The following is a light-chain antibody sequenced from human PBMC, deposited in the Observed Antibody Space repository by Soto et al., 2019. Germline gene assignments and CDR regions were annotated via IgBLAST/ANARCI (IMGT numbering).Light chain of an antibody. CDR1: SSNIGNNY. V-gene: IGLV1-51*01. CDR2: EVT. CDR3: SSYTTSSTRI. J-gene: IGLJ2*01. Sequence: QSVLTQPPSVSAAPGQKVTISCSGSSSNIGNNYVSWYQQLPGTAPKLLIYEVTNRPFGISNRFSGSKSGNTASLTIAGLQTDDEADYYCSSYTTSSTRIFGGGTKLTVL.